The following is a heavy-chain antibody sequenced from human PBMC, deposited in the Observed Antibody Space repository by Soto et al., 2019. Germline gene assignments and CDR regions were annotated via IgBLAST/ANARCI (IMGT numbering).Heavy chain of an antibody. J-gene: IGHJ4*02. CDR1: GFTFASYH. CDR3: AREGSVGMTQMRFFDY. CDR2: INASNGDT. V-gene: IGHV1-46*04. Sequence: QVQLVQSGAEVKRPGASVKVSCKASGFTFASYHIHWVRQAPGQGLEWMAIINASNGDTAYAQKWRGRVALTRDTSTTTVYMELTRLTSEDTALFYCAREGSVGMTQMRFFDYWGRGTLVTLSS. D-gene: IGHD2-21*02.